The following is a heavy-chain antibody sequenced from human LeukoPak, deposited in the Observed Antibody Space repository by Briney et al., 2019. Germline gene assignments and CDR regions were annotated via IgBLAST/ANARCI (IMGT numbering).Heavy chain of an antibody. CDR1: GFTFSSYA. CDR3: AKSTIFYYRSYYFDY. J-gene: IGHJ4*02. Sequence: GGSLRLSCAASGFTFSSYAMSWVRQAPGKGLEWVSAISVSGDSTYYADSVKGRFTISRDNSKNTLYLQMNSLRAEDTAVYYCAKSTIFYYRSYYFDYWGQGTLVTVSS. V-gene: IGHV3-23*01. D-gene: IGHD3-9*01. CDR2: ISVSGDST.